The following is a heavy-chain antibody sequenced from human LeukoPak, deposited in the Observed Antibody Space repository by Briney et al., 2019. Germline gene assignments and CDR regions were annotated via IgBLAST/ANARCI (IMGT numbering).Heavy chain of an antibody. D-gene: IGHD3-10*01. CDR3: ARAARYYGSGFDAFDI. J-gene: IGHJ3*02. CDR1: GFTFSDYY. CDR2: ISSSSSYT. V-gene: IGHV3-11*05. Sequence: PGGSLRLSCAASGFTFSDYYMSWIRQAPGKGLEWVSYISSSSSYTNYADSVKGRFTISRDNAKNSLYLQMNSLRAEGTAVYYCARAARYYGSGFDAFDIWGQGTMVTVSS.